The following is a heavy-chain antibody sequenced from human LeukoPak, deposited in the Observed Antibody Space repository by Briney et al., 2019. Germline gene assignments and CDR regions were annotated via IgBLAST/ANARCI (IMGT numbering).Heavy chain of an antibody. CDR3: ARANKRYCTNGVCPPDV. V-gene: IGHV1-18*01. D-gene: IGHD2-8*01. CDR1: GYTFTSYG. Sequence: ASVKVSCKASGYTFTSYGISWVRQAPGQGLEWMGWISAYNGNTNYAQKLQGRVTMTTDTSTSTAYMELRSLRSDDTAVYYCARANKRYCTNGVCPPDVGGKGTTVSVSS. J-gene: IGHJ6*04. CDR2: ISAYNGNT.